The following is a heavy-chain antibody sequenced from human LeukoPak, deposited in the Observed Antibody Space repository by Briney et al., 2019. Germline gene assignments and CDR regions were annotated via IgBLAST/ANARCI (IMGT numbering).Heavy chain of an antibody. J-gene: IGHJ4*02. CDR3: ARGRPVVVAAWGDY. Sequence: PGGTLRLSCAASGFTFSSYDMSWVRQAPGKGLEWVSGISGSGSSTYYADSVKGRFTISRDNSKNTLYLQMNSLRAEDTAVYYCARGRPVVVAAWGDYWGQGTLVTVSS. D-gene: IGHD2-15*01. V-gene: IGHV3-23*01. CDR2: ISGSGSST. CDR1: GFTFSSYD.